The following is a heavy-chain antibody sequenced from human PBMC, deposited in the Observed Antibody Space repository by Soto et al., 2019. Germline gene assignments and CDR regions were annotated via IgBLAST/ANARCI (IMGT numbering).Heavy chain of an antibody. J-gene: IGHJ2*01. V-gene: IGHV1-69*01. D-gene: IGHD3-22*01. CDR3: ARGTMDYHDTSGYQGRSFDL. Sequence: QVQLVQSGAEVRAPGSSVKVSCKPSRGTFSTHGIDWVRQAPGQGLEWMGGIIPMFGSTNYAQKFQGRVTITADESATTVYMEVTSLRSEDTAVYYCARGTMDYHDTSGYQGRSFDLWGRATQVTVSS. CDR1: RGTFSTHG. CDR2: IIPMFGST.